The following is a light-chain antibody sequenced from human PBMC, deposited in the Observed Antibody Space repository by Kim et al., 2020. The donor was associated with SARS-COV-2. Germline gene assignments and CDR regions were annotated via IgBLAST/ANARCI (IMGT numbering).Light chain of an antibody. Sequence: DIQMTQSPSTLSASVGDRVTITCRASQSISSWLAWYQQKPGKAPKLLIYKASSLESGVPSRFSGSGSGTEFTLTISSLQPDDFATYYCQQYNSYWWRFGQGTKVDIK. V-gene: IGKV1-5*03. CDR3: QQYNSYWWR. CDR2: KAS. J-gene: IGKJ1*01. CDR1: QSISSW.